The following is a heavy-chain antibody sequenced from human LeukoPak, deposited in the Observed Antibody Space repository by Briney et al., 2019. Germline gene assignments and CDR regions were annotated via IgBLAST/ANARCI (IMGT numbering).Heavy chain of an antibody. J-gene: IGHJ4*02. CDR1: GFTFSSYW. CDR2: IKQDGSEK. D-gene: IGHD6-13*01. CDR3: AKDSGAAAAGTFDY. V-gene: IGHV3-7*03. Sequence: GGSLRLSCAASGFTFSSYWMSWVRQAPGKGLEWVANIKQDGSEKYYVDSVKGRFTISRDNAKNSLYLQMNSLRAEDTALYYCAKDSGAAAAGTFDYWGQGTLVTVSS.